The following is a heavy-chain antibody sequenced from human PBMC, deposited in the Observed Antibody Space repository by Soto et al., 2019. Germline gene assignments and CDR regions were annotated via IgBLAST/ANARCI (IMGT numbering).Heavy chain of an antibody. V-gene: IGHV1-18*01. CDR3: ARDTYYDILTGYVLRGGNYGMDV. CDR2: ISAYNGNT. CDR1: GYTFTSYG. J-gene: IGHJ6*02. D-gene: IGHD3-9*01. Sequence: QVQLVQSGAEVKKPGASVKVSCKASGYTFTSYGISWVQQAPGQGLEWMGWISAYNGNTNYAQKLQGRVTMTTDTSTSTAYMELRSLRSDDTAVYYCARDTYYDILTGYVLRGGNYGMDVWGQGTTVTVSS.